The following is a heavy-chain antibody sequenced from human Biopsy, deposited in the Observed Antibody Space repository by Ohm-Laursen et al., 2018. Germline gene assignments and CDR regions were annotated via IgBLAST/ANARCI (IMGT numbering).Heavy chain of an antibody. CDR3: ARWDY. V-gene: IGHV3-21*01. CDR2: ISASSSYI. J-gene: IGHJ4*02. CDR1: GVTLSGYG. Sequence: SLRLSCAASGVTLSGYGMNWVRQAPGKGLEWVSSISASSSYIYYADSVKGRFTISRDNAKNSLYLQMNSLRVEDTAVYYCARWDYWGQGTLVTVSS.